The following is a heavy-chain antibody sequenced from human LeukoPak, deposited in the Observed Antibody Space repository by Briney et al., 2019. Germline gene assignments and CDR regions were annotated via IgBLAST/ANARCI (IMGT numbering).Heavy chain of an antibody. CDR2: ISVSGTTT. Sequence: PGGSLRLSCAASGFTFSNYEMNWVRQAPGKGLEWISYISVSGTTTYYADSVKGRFTISRDDAKNSLYLQMNSLRVEDAAIYYCARDEEWFGNFDYWGQGTLVTVSS. D-gene: IGHD3-10*01. CDR3: ARDEEWFGNFDY. J-gene: IGHJ4*02. V-gene: IGHV3-48*03. CDR1: GFTFSNYE.